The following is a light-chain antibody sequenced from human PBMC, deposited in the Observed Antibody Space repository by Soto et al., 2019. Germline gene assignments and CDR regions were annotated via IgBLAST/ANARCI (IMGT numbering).Light chain of an antibody. V-gene: IGLV2-14*01. Sequence: QSVLTQPASVSGSPGQSITISCTGTSSDIGGYNYVSWYQQHPGKAPKLIIYEVSSRPSGVSNRFSGSKSGNTASLTISGLQAEDEAEYYCSSYASISPYVFGTGTKVTVL. CDR2: EVS. J-gene: IGLJ1*01. CDR3: SSYASISPYV. CDR1: SSDIGGYNY.